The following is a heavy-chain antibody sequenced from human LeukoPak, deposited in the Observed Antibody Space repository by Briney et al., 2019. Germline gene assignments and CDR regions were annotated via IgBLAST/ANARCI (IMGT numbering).Heavy chain of an antibody. Sequence: GGSLRLSCAASGFTFSSYWMSWVRQAPGKGLEWVANIKQDGSEKYYVDSVKGRFTISRDNAKNSLYLQMNSLRAEDTAVYYCARKFSYNWNYAGARGYYFDYWGQGTLVTVSS. CDR3: ARKFSYNWNYAGARGYYFDY. D-gene: IGHD1-7*01. V-gene: IGHV3-7*01. CDR2: IKQDGSEK. J-gene: IGHJ4*02. CDR1: GFTFSSYW.